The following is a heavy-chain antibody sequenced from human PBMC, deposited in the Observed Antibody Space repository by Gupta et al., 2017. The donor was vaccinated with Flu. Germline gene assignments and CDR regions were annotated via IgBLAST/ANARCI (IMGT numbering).Heavy chain of an antibody. J-gene: IGHJ4*02. CDR2: ISGSGDTT. CDR3: AKAAYSYGTGRFFDS. Sequence: EVQLLESGGGLIQPGGSLRLSCAASGITFSNYAMNWVRQAPEKGLEWVSAISGSGDTTYYVDSGKGRFTISRDNSKYTLYLQMNSLRAEEXAVYYCAKAAYSYGTGRFFDSWGQGTMVTVSS. D-gene: IGHD5-18*01. CDR1: GITFSNYA. V-gene: IGHV3-23*01.